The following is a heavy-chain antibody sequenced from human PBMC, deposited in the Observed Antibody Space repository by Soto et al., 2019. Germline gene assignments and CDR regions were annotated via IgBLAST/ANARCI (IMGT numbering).Heavy chain of an antibody. J-gene: IGHJ5*02. CDR2: MNPGSGDT. CDR3: ARMATFGSLNWFVP. D-gene: IGHD3-16*01. V-gene: IGHV1-8*01. Sequence: ASVKVSCKASGYSFTNNDVTWVRQATGQGLEWMGWMNPGSGDTGYAQKFKGRVTMTRDISIATAYMELSSLRSDDTAIYYCARMATFGSLNWFVPWGPGILVSVS. CDR1: GYSFTNND.